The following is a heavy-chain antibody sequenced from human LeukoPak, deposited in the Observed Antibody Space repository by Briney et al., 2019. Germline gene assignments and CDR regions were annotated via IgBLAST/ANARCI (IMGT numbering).Heavy chain of an antibody. CDR2: IYYSGST. V-gene: IGHV4-31*03. J-gene: IGHJ4*02. CDR1: GGSISSGGYY. Sequence: SQTLSLTCTVSGGSISSGGYYWSWIRQHPGKGLEWIGYIYYSGSTYYNPSLKSRVTISVDTSKNQFSLKLSSVTAADTAVYYCVREGGYSYGEYYFDYWGQGTLVTVSS. CDR3: VREGGYSYGEYYFDY. D-gene: IGHD5-18*01.